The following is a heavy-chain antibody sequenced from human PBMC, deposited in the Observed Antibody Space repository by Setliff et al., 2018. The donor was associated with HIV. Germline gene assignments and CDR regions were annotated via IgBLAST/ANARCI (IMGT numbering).Heavy chain of an antibody. V-gene: IGHV4-38-2*01. D-gene: IGHD3-16*01. CDR3: ARGGAVSADFDS. CDR1: GYAITSGFY. CDR2: IYHSGTT. J-gene: IGHJ5*01. Sequence: SETLSLTCAVSGYAITSGFYWGWIRQPPGKGLEWIGSIYHSGTTNYNSSLKSRVTISVDTSKNQFSLSLNSVTAADTAVYFCARGGAVSADFDSWGQGTLVTVSS.